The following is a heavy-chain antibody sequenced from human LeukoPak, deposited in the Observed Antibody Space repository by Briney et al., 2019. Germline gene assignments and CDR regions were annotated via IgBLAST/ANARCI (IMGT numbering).Heavy chain of an antibody. D-gene: IGHD6-13*01. Sequence: PGRSLRLSCAASGFTFSSYGMHWVRQAPGKGLEWVSYISSSGSTIYYADSVKGRFTISRDNAKNSLYLQMNSLRAEDTAVYYCARSQGQQLVLNYWGQGTLVTVSS. CDR2: ISSSGSTI. CDR1: GFTFSSYG. CDR3: ARSQGQQLVLNY. J-gene: IGHJ4*02. V-gene: IGHV3-48*04.